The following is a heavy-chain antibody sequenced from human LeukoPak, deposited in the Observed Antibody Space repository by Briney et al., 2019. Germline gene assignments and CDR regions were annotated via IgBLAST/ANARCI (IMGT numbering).Heavy chain of an antibody. J-gene: IGHJ4*02. D-gene: IGHD2-2*01. CDR1: GFTFTSA. V-gene: IGHV3-23*01. CDR3: TKGESQPKYYFDY. CDR2: ISSSGGKT. Sequence: GGSLRLSSAASGFTFTSAMRWARPAPGKGLEWGSSISSSGGKTFYTDSVKGRFTISRDNSKNTLYLQMNSLRAEDTAVYYCTKGESQPKYYFDYSGQGTLVTVSS.